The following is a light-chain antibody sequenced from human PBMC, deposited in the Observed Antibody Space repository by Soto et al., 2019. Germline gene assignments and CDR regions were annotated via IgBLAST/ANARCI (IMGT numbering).Light chain of an antibody. CDR3: SSYAGSNTVV. V-gene: IGLV2-8*01. J-gene: IGLJ2*01. Sequence: QSALTQPPSASGSPGQSVTISCTGTSSDVGGYNFVSWYQQHPGKAPKLMIYEVSERPSGVPDRFSGSKSGNTASLTVSGLQDEDEADYYCSSYAGSNTVVFGGGTKLTVL. CDR1: SSDVGGYNF. CDR2: EVS.